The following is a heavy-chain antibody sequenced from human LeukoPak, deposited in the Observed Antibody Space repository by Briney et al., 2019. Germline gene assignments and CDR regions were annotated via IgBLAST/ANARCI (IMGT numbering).Heavy chain of an antibody. CDR1: GGTFSSYA. Sequence: ASVKVSCKASGGTFSSYAISWVLQAPGQGLEWMGGIIPIFGTANYAQKFQGRVTITADESTSTAYMELSSLRSEDTAVYYCARSNYDILTGYFSYLDYWGQGTLVTVSS. CDR3: ARSNYDILTGYFSYLDY. D-gene: IGHD3-9*01. CDR2: IIPIFGTA. J-gene: IGHJ4*02. V-gene: IGHV1-69*13.